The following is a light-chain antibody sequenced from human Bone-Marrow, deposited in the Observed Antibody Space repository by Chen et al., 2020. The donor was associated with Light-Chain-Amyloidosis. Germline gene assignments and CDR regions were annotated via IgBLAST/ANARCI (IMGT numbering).Light chain of an antibody. CDR2: KAS. CDR1: QSIGTW. V-gene: IGKV1-5*03. Sequence: DIQMTQSPSTLSASVRDRVTLTCRASQSIGTWLAWYQQIPGKAPKLLIYKASSLESGVPSRFSGSGSGTEFTLTISSLQPDDFATYYCQKYNTYPWTFGQGTKVEIK. CDR3: QKYNTYPWT. J-gene: IGKJ1*01.